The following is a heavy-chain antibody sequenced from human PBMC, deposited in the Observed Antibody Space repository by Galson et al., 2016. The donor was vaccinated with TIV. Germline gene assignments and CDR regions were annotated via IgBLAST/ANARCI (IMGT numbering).Heavy chain of an antibody. V-gene: IGHV3-33*01. J-gene: IGHJ4*02. CDR3: ARPPDYGGNFGGTGETHSYDLHY. CDR1: GFTFSSFG. CDR2: IWYDGTNT. D-gene: IGHD4-23*01. Sequence: SLRLSCAASGFTFSSFGMHWVRQAPGKGLEWVALIWYDGTNTYYADSVKGRFTISRDNSKNTLYVQMNSLRAEDTAVYYCARPPDYGGNFGGTGETHSYDLHYWGQGTLVTVSS.